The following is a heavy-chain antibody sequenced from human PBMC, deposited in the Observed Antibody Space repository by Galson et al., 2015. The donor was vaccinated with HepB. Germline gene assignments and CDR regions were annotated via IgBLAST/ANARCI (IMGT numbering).Heavy chain of an antibody. D-gene: IGHD6-25*01. CDR1: RITFTNYW. CDR2: IKQDGSVK. Sequence: SLRLSCAASRITFTNYWMSWVRQAPGKGLEWVANIKQDGSVKYYVDSVKGRFTISRDAAKNSVYLQMNSLRVEDMAVYYCVIAAADYWGQGALVTVSS. CDR3: VIAAADY. J-gene: IGHJ4*02. V-gene: IGHV3-7*01.